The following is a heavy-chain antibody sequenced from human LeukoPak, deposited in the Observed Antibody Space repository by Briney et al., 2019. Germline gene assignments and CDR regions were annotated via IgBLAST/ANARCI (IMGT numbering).Heavy chain of an antibody. Sequence: GGSLRLSCAASGFTFTYNGMNWVRQAPGKGLEWVSFISRTSTTIYYADSVKGRFTISRDNAKNSLYLLMNSLRTEDTALYYSARDVGTVFGEGSYYMDVCGKGTTVTVSS. J-gene: IGHJ6*03. CDR3: ARDVGTVFGEGSYYMDV. CDR2: ISRTSTTI. CDR1: GFTFTYNG. V-gene: IGHV3-48*01. D-gene: IGHD3-3*01.